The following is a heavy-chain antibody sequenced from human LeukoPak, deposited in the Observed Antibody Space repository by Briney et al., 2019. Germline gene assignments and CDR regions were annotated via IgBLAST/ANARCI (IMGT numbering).Heavy chain of an antibody. Sequence: WGSLRLSCAASGFIFSNYGMHGVSQTPGMGLEWVTFIKSDGSEKDYADSVKGRFTISRDNSKSTLYLQMNSLRADDMALYHCVKEVSFGEVGGDIWGQGTLVTVSS. CDR3: VKEVSFGEVGGDI. CDR1: GFIFSNYG. CDR2: IKSDGSEK. D-gene: IGHD3-16*01. V-gene: IGHV3-30*02. J-gene: IGHJ4*02.